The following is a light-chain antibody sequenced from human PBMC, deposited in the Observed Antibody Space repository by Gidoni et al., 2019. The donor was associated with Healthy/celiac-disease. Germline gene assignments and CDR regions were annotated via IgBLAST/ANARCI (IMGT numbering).Light chain of an antibody. J-gene: IGLJ3*02. CDR2: DVS. CDR1: SSDVGGYNY. CDR3: SSYTSSST. Sequence: QSALTQPASVSGSPGPSITISCTGTSSDVGGYNYVSWYQQHPGKAPKLMIYDVSNRPSGVSNRFSGSKSGNTASLTISGLQAEDEADYYCSSYTSSSTFGGGTKLTVL. V-gene: IGLV2-14*01.